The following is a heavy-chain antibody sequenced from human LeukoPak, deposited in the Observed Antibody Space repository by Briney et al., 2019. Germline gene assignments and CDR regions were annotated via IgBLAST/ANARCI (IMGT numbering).Heavy chain of an antibody. D-gene: IGHD3-3*01. V-gene: IGHV4-34*01. CDR1: SGSFSGYY. CDR2: INHSGST. J-gene: IGHJ4*02. CDR3: AREGGDFWSGYVTDY. Sequence: SETLSLTCAVYSGSFSGYYWSWIRQPPGKGLEWIGEINHSGSTNYNPSLKSRVTISVDTSKNQFSLKLSSVTAADTAVYYCAREGGDFWSGYVTDYWGQGTLVTVSS.